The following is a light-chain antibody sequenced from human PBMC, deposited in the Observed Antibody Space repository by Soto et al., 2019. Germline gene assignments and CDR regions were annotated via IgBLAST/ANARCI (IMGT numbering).Light chain of an antibody. CDR1: SSDVGGYNY. Sequence: QSVLTQPASVSGSPGQSITISCTGTSSDVGGYNYVSWYQQHPGKAPKLMIYDVSIRPSGVSNRFSGSKSGNTASLTISGLQAEDEADYYCSSYTSSSTLASVFGTGTKLTVL. CDR3: SSYTSSSTLASV. CDR2: DVS. V-gene: IGLV2-14*01. J-gene: IGLJ1*01.